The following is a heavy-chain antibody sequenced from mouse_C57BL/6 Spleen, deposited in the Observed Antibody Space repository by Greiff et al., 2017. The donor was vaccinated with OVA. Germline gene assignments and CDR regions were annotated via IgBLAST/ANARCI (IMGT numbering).Heavy chain of an antibody. Sequence: ESGPGLVKPSQSLSLTCSVTGYSITSGYYWNWIRQFPGNKLEWMGYISYDGSNNYNPSLKNRISITRDTSKNQFFLKLNSVTTEDTATYYCARGDYGSSSYAMDYWGQGTSVTVSS. D-gene: IGHD1-1*01. CDR3: ARGDYGSSSYAMDY. V-gene: IGHV3-6*01. J-gene: IGHJ4*01. CDR2: ISYDGSN. CDR1: GYSITSGYY.